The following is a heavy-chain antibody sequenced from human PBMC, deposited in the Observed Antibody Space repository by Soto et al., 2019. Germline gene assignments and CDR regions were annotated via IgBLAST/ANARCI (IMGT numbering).Heavy chain of an antibody. CDR3: AKDTNYYGSGSYYYYYYYMDV. J-gene: IGHJ6*03. CDR1: GFTFDDYA. V-gene: IGHV3-9*01. Sequence: EVQLVESGGGLVQPGRSLRLSCAASGFTFDDYAMHWVRQAPGKGLEWVSGISWNSGSIGYADSVKGRFTISRDNAKNSLYLQMNSLRAEDTALYYCAKDTNYYGSGSYYYYYYYMDVWGKGTTVTVSS. CDR2: ISWNSGSI. D-gene: IGHD3-10*01.